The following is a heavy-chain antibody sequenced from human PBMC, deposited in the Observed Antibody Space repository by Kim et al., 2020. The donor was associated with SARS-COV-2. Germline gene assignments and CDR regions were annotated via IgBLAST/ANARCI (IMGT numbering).Heavy chain of an antibody. D-gene: IGHD1-26*01. J-gene: IGHJ4*02. Sequence: RNYSASVEGRFTISRDNSQKSLYLQMNSLRTEDTAVYYCARGYSASSDFDSWGQGTLVTVSS. CDR3: ARGYSASSDFDS. CDR2: R. V-gene: IGHV3-30*01.